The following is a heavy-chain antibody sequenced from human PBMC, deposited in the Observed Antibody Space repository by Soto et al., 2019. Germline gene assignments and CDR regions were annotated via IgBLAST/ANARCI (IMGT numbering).Heavy chain of an antibody. J-gene: IGHJ6*03. CDR1: GYTFTSYG. D-gene: IGHD2-8*01. V-gene: IGHV1-18*01. Sequence: ASVKVSCKASGYTFTSYGISWVRQAPGQGLEWMGWISAYNGNTNYAQKLQGRVTMTTDTSTSTAYMELRSLRSDDTAVYYCARRVPVRYAHSYYYYYYMDVWGKGTTVTVSS. CDR2: ISAYNGNT. CDR3: ARRVPVRYAHSYYYYYYMDV.